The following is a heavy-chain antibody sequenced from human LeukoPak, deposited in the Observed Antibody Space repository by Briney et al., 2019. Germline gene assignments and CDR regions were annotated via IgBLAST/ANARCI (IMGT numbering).Heavy chain of an antibody. CDR2: IKQDGSEK. CDR1: GFTFSNYW. J-gene: IGHJ4*02. CDR3: ARDLAGHYYGSGSSFDY. V-gene: IGHV3-7*01. Sequence: GGSLRLSCAASGFTFSNYWMSWVRQAPGKGLEWVANIKQDGSEKYYVNSVKGRFTISRDNAKNSLYLQMDSLRAEDTAVYYCARDLAGHYYGSGSSFDYWGQGTLVTVS. D-gene: IGHD3-10*01.